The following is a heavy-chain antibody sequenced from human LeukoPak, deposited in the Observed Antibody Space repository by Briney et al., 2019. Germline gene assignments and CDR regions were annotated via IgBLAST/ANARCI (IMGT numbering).Heavy chain of an antibody. CDR2: INHSGST. D-gene: IGHD3-22*01. CDR3: ARAFDSSGYSYFDY. CDR1: GGSFSGYY. J-gene: IGHJ4*02. Sequence: SETLSLTCAVYGGSFSGYYWSWIRQPPGKGLEWIGEINHSGSTNYNPSLKSRVTISVDTSKNQFSLKLSSVTAADTAVYYCARAFDSSGYSYFDYWGQGTLVTVSS. V-gene: IGHV4-34*01.